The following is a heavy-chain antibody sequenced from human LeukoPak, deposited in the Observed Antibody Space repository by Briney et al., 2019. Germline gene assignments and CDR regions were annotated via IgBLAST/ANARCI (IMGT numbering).Heavy chain of an antibody. CDR2: ISNNDGYT. D-gene: IGHD2-15*01. V-gene: IGHV3-23*01. CDR1: GFTFSSSA. Sequence: GGSLRLSCAASGFTFSSSAMSWVRQAPGKGLEWVSAISNNDGYTYYADSVQGRFTISRDNSKSTLCLQMNSLRAEDTAVYYCAKQLGYCSDGSCYFPYWGQGTLVTVSS. CDR3: AKQLGYCSDGSCYFPY. J-gene: IGHJ4*02.